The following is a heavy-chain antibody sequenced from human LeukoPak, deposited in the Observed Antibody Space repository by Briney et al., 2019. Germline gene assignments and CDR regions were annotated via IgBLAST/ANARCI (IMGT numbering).Heavy chain of an antibody. CDR1: GFDVSSNY. D-gene: IGHD3-22*01. Sequence: PGGSLRLSCVASGFDVSSNYMTWVRQAPGKGLERVSVIYTGGSTYYAGSVKGRFTISRDNSKNTVYLQMDSLRAEDTALYYCARDYDDRLDYWGQGTLVTVSS. J-gene: IGHJ4*02. V-gene: IGHV3-53*01. CDR3: ARDYDDRLDY. CDR2: IYTGGST.